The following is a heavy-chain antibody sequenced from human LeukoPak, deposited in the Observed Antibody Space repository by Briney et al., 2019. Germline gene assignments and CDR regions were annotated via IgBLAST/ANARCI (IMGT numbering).Heavy chain of an antibody. J-gene: IGHJ4*02. Sequence: ESSETLSLTCTVSGGSISSYYWSWIRQPPGKGLEWIGYIYYSGSTNYNPSLKSRVTISVDTSKNQFSLKLSSVTAADTAVCYCARGGAFDYWGQGTLVTVSS. CDR2: IYYSGST. V-gene: IGHV4-59*01. CDR3: ARGGAFDY. CDR1: GGSISSYY.